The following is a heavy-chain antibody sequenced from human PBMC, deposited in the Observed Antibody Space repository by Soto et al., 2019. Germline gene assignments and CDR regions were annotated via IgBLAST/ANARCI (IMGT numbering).Heavy chain of an antibody. CDR2: IYYSGRT. CDR1: GGSSSSGGYY. CDR3: ARGSFSSSSSWFDH. D-gene: IGHD6-6*01. J-gene: IGHJ5*02. Sequence: SXTRSLACSVSGGSSSSGGYYWSWIRQHPGKGLEWIGYIYYSGRTYYNPSLHSRVSIAVDTTENQFSLKLTSVTAADTSVYYCARGSFSSSSSWFDHWGRGTLVT. V-gene: IGHV4-31*03.